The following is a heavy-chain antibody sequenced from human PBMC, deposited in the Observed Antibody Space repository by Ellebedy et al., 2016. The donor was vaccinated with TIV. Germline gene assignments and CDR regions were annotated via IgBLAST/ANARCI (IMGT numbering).Heavy chain of an antibody. CDR1: GYTFPSYA. D-gene: IGHD6-13*01. CDR3: ARGYRSRKGSSGYGWFDP. J-gene: IGHJ5*02. V-gene: IGHV1-8*01. Sequence: AASVKVSCKASGYTFPSYAINWVRLPTGQALEWMGWMNPNSCNTGYAQKFQGRVTMNRNTSISTAYMELSSLRSEDTAVYYCARGYRSRKGSSGYGWFDPWGQGTLVTVSS. CDR2: MNPNSCNT.